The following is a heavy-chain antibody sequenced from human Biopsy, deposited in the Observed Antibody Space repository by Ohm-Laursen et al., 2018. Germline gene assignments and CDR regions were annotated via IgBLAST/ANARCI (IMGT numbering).Heavy chain of an antibody. Sequence: PGTLSLTCTVSGSSISAYYWSWIPQPPGKGLEWIGYLYYSGSTNYNPSLKSRVTISGDTSKNQFSLMLNSVTAADTAVYYSARDSSSRYRHYYYAMDVWGQGTTVTVSS. CDR2: LYYSGST. D-gene: IGHD6-13*01. V-gene: IGHV4-59*01. CDR3: ARDSSSRYRHYYYAMDV. J-gene: IGHJ6*02. CDR1: GSSISAYY.